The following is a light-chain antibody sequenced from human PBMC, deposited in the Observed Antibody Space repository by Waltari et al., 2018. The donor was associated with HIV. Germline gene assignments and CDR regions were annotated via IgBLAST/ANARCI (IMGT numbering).Light chain of an antibody. J-gene: IGLJ2*01. CDR3: QAWDSSAVV. Sequence: SYELTQPPSVSVSPGQTAPITCPGDELGDKYVSWYQKRPGKSPVLVIYQDTGRPSGIPDRLSVSNSGNTATLTISGTQAMDEADYYCQAWDSSAVVFGGGTKLTVL. CDR2: QDT. V-gene: IGLV3-1*01. CDR1: ELGDKY.